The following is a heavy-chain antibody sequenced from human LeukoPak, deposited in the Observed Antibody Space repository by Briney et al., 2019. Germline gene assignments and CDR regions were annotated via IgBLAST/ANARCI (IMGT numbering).Heavy chain of an antibody. CDR1: GGSIRSSYYY. V-gene: IGHV4-39*01. D-gene: IGHD3-22*01. CDR2: IYYSGST. CDR3: ARLAYDSSGYPTAFDY. J-gene: IGHJ4*02. Sequence: SETLSLTCTVSGGSIRSSYYYWGWIRQPPGKGLEWIGSIYYSGSTYYNPSLKSRVTISVDGPKNQFSLKLSSVTAADTAVYYCARLAYDSSGYPTAFDYWGQGTLVTVSS.